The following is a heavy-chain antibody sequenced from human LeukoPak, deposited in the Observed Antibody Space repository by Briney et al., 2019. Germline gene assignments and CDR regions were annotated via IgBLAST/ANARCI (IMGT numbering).Heavy chain of an antibody. D-gene: IGHD6-13*01. CDR1: GFTFSSYA. Sequence: GGSLRLSCAASGFTFSSYAMSWVRQAPGKGLEWVSAISGSGGSTYYADSVKGRFTISRDNSKNTLYLQMNSLRAEDAAVYYCAKDSDIAAAGTPYYFDYWGQGTLVTVSS. CDR3: AKDSDIAAAGTPYYFDY. J-gene: IGHJ4*02. CDR2: ISGSGGST. V-gene: IGHV3-23*01.